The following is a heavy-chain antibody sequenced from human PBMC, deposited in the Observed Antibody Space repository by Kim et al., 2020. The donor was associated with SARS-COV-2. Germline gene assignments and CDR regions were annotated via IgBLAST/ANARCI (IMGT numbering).Heavy chain of an antibody. CDR3: ARQHYCGAGRCSAGMDV. CDR1: GYTFTDYY. Sequence: ASVKVSCKASGYTFTDYYLHWVRQAPGQGLEWMGRIHPNDGGIIYAQKFQGRVTLTRDTSIGTAYMELRSDDTAVYYCARQHYCGAGRCSAGMDVWGQGTTVTVSS. J-gene: IGHJ6*02. V-gene: IGHV1-2*06. D-gene: IGHD2-15*01. CDR2: IHPNDGGI.